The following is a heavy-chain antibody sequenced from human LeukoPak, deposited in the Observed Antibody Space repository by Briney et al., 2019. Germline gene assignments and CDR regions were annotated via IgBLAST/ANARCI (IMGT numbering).Heavy chain of an antibody. CDR2: FKPSTRGT. V-gene: IGHV1-2*02. J-gene: IGHJ5*02. D-gene: IGHD2-15*01. CDR3: PRHYCSGGGFLRWFVP. CDR1: VFTFNAYY. Sequence: ASVKLSCKAAVFTFNAYYMHWVRQAPGPGLEGRGCFKPSTRGTTYHQKFRDRVPMTRHKSIRTAYRELSRLRSDETDVYYRPRHYCSGGGFLRWFVPWRQGTVV.